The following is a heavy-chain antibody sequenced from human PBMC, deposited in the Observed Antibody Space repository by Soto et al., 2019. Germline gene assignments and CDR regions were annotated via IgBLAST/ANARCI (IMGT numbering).Heavy chain of an antibody. CDR1: GFTFDDYG. J-gene: IGHJ4*02. CDR3: ATSEGYGGNSEPSDY. Sequence: EVQLVESGGGVVRPGGSLRLSCAASGFTFDDYGMSWVRQAPGKGLEWVSGINWNGGSTGYADSVKGRFTISRDNAKNSLYLQMNSLRAVDTALYYCATSEGYGGNSEPSDYWGQGTLVTVSS. V-gene: IGHV3-20*04. CDR2: INWNGGST. D-gene: IGHD4-17*01.